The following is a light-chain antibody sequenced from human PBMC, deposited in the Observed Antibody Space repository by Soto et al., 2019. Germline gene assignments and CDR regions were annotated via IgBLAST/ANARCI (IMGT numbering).Light chain of an antibody. CDR1: QSVSDK. Sequence: EVLMTQSPDTLYVSPGERVTLSCRASQSVSDKLAWYQQKPGQGPRLLVYRASTRTLGIPARFSGSESGTEFTLTISSLQSEDFAIYYCQRYNTWPITFGQGHDWRL. CDR3: QRYNTWPIT. V-gene: IGKV3-15*01. CDR2: RAS. J-gene: IGKJ5*01.